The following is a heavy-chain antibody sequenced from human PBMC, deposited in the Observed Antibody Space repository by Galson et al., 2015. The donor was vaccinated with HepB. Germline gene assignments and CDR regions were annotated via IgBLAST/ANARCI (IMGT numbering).Heavy chain of an antibody. J-gene: IGHJ2*01. V-gene: IGHV3-15*01. CDR1: GFTFSNAW. CDR3: TTYVWGSYRNYWYFDL. Sequence: SLRLSCAASGFTFSNAWMSWVRQAPGKGLEWVSRIKSKTDGGTTDYAAPVKGRFTISRDDSKNTLYLQMNGLKTEDTAVYYCTTYVWGSYRNYWYFDLWGRGTLVTVSS. D-gene: IGHD3-16*02. CDR2: IKSKTDGGTT.